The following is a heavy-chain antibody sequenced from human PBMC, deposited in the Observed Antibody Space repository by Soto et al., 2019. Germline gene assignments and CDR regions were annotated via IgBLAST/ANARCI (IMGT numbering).Heavy chain of an antibody. CDR1: GYTFTGYY. J-gene: IGHJ6*02. CDR2: INPNSGGT. CDR3: ARVGVGVTMIVVADYYYYGMDV. V-gene: IGHV1-2*02. Sequence: GASVKVSCKASGYTFTGYYMHWVRRAPGQGLEWMGWINPNSGGTNYAQKFQGRVTMTRDTSISTAYMELSRLRSDDTAVYYCARVGVGVTMIVVADYYYYGMDVWGQGTAVTVSS. D-gene: IGHD3-22*01.